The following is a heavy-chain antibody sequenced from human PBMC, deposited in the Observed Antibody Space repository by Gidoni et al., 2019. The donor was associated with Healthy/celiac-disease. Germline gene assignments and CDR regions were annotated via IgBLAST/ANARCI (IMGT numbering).Heavy chain of an antibody. CDR3: AKELRTTVTRYCDL. V-gene: IGHV3-9*01. CDR1: GFPFDDSA. J-gene: IGHJ2*01. Sequence: EVQLVESVGGLVQPGRSLRLSCAASGFPFDDSAMHWVRQAPGKGREWVSGISWNSGSIGYADSVKGRFTISRDKAKNSLYLQMKSLRAEETALYYCAKELRTTVTRYCDLWGRGTLVTVSS. D-gene: IGHD4-17*01. CDR2: ISWNSGSI.